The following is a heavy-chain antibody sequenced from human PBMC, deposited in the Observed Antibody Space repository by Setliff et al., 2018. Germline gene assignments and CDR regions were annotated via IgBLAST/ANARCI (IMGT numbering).Heavy chain of an antibody. CDR1: GYTFTTYY. Sequence: ASVKVSCKASGYTFTTYYMHWVRQAPGQGLEWMGVINPGDGSTTYAQKFQGRVKMTRDTSTNTAYMQLNSLRFEDRAVYYCARENTAKNFWGEESDYWGQGTLVTVS. CDR3: ARENTAKNFWGEESDY. J-gene: IGHJ4*02. V-gene: IGHV1-46*01. D-gene: IGHD3-3*01. CDR2: INPGDGST.